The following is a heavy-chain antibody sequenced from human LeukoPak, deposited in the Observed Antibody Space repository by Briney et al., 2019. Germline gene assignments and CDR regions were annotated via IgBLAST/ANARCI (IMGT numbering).Heavy chain of an antibody. D-gene: IGHD6-13*01. V-gene: IGHV3-11*01. CDR2: ISSSGGTI. Sequence: GGSLRLSCAASGFTFSDYYMSWIRQAPGKGLKWVSYISSSGGTIYYADSVKGRFTISRDNAKNSLYLQMNSLRAEDTAVYYCARFQGSSSWLYYFDYWGQGTLVTVSS. J-gene: IGHJ4*02. CDR3: ARFQGSSSWLYYFDY. CDR1: GFTFSDYY.